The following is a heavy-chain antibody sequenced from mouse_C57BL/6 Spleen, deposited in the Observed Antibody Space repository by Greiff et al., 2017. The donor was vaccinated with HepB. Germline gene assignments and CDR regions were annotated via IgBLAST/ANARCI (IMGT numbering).Heavy chain of an antibody. V-gene: IGHV1-81*01. D-gene: IGHD2-1*01. CDR3: ARSPGKGYAMDY. Sequence: VQLQQSGAELARPGASVKLSCKASGYTFTSYGISWVKQRTGQGLEWIGEIYPRSGNTYYNEKLKGKATPTADKSSSTAYMELRSLTSEDSAVYFCARSPGKGYAMDYWGQGTSVTVSS. CDR2: IYPRSGNT. CDR1: GYTFTSYG. J-gene: IGHJ4*01.